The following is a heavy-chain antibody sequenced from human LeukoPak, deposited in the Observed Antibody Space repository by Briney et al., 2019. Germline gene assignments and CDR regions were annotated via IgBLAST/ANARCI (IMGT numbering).Heavy chain of an antibody. D-gene: IGHD6-13*01. J-gene: IGHJ4*02. CDR2: INHSGST. CDR3: ARLKGAAAGTS. V-gene: IGHV4-34*01. CDR1: GGSFSGYY. Sequence: PSETLSLTCAVYGGSFSGYYWSWIRQPPGKGLEWIGEINHSGSTNYNPSLKSRVTISVDTSKNQFSLKLSSVTAADTAVYYCARLKGAAAGTSRGQGTLVTVSS.